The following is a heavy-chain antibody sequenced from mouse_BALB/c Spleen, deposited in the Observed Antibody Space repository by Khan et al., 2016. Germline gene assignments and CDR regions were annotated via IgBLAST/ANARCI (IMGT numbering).Heavy chain of an antibody. CDR3: ARGWDGYFDV. J-gene: IGHJ1*01. Sequence: QVQLQQSGAELARPGASVKLSCKASGYTFTGYWMQWVKQRPGQGLEWIGAIYPGDGDTRYTQKFKGKATLTADKSSSTAYMQLSSLASEDSAVYYCARGWDGYFDVWGAGTTVTVSS. CDR1: GYTFTGYW. D-gene: IGHD2-3*01. V-gene: IGHV1-87*01. CDR2: IYPGDGDT.